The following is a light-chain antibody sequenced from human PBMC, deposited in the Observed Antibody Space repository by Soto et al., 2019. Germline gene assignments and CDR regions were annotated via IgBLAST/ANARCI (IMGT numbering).Light chain of an antibody. Sequence: NFMLTQPHSVSVSPGKTGIISCTRSSGSIASNYVQWYQQRTGSSPTTVIYEDNQRPSGVPDRFSGSIDSSSNSASLTISGLETEDEADHYCQSYDATNQVFGGGTKLTVL. J-gene: IGLJ3*02. CDR2: EDN. CDR1: SGSIASNY. CDR3: QSYDATNQV. V-gene: IGLV6-57*01.